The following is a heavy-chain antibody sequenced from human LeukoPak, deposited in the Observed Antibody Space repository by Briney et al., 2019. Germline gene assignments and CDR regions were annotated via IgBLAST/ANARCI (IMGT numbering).Heavy chain of an antibody. V-gene: IGHV1-46*01. Sequence: GASVKVSCKASGYTFTTYYMHWVRQAPGQGLEWMGIINPSGSTTYAQKFQGRVTMTRDMSTSTVYMELSSLRSEDTAVYYCARGGHRRYYYTSGSAFDPWGQGTLVTVSS. CDR2: INPSGST. CDR1: GYTFTTYY. CDR3: ARGGHRRYYYTSGSAFDP. D-gene: IGHD3-10*01. J-gene: IGHJ5*02.